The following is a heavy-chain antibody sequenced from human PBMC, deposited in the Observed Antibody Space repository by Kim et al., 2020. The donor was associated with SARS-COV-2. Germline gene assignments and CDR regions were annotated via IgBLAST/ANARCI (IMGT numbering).Heavy chain of an antibody. D-gene: IGHD3-9*01. Sequence: SETLSLTCTVSGASISTPHYWWGWVRQTPGKGLEWIGIVRYTGNTYYNPSPKSRVTMSVDTSKNQFSLKVSSVTAPDAGLYYCARFKQVTGSSLLDYWG. CDR1: GASISTPHYW. CDR2: VRYTGNT. CDR3: ARFKQVTGSSLLDY. J-gene: IGHJ4*01. V-gene: IGHV4-39*01.